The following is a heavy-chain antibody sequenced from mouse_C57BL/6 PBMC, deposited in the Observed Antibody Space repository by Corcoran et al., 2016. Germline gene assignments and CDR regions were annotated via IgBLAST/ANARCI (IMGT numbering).Heavy chain of an antibody. J-gene: IGHJ4*01. CDR3: ARRDWDYAMDY. V-gene: IGHV1-26*01. Sequence: EVQLQQSGPALVKPGASVKISCKASGYTFTDYSMNWVKQSHGKRLEWIGDINPNNGGTSYNQKFKGKATLTVDKSSSTAYMELRSLTSEDSAVDYCARRDWDYAMDYWGQGTSVTVSS. D-gene: IGHD4-1*01. CDR2: INPNNGGT. CDR1: GYTFTDYS.